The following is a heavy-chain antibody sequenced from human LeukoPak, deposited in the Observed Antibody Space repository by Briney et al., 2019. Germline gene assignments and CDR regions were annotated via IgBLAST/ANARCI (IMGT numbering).Heavy chain of an antibody. CDR3: ASSSTFGGGLDY. J-gene: IGHJ4*02. V-gene: IGHV4-59*01. Sequence: SETLSLTCAVYGGSFSGYYWSWIRQPPGKGLEWIGYMYYSGITNYNPSLKSRVIISVDTSKNQFSLKLSSVTAADTALYYCASSSTFGGGLDYWGQGTLVTVSS. CDR1: GGSFSGYY. CDR2: MYYSGIT. D-gene: IGHD3-16*01.